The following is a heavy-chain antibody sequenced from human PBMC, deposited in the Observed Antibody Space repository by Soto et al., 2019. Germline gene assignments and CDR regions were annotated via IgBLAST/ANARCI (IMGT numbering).Heavy chain of an antibody. J-gene: IGHJ5*02. CDR1: GGSISSYY. V-gene: IGHV4-59*08. CDR3: ARLCYRSRFAP. D-gene: IGHD3-16*02. CDR2: IYYSGST. Sequence: SETLSLTCTVSGGSISSYYWSWIRQPPGKGLEWIGYIYYSGSTNYNPSLKSRVTISVDTSKNQFSLKLSSVTAADTAVYYCARLCYRSRFAPWGQGTLVTVSS.